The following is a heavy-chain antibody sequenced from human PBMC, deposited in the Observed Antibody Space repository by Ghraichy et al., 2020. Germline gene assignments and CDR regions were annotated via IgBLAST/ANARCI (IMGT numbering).Heavy chain of an antibody. V-gene: IGHV6-1*01. J-gene: IGHJ4*02. Sequence: SQTLSLNCAISGDSVSSNSAAWNWIRQSPSRGLEWLGRTYYRSKWYNDYAVSVKSRITINPDTSKNQFSLQLNSVTPEDTAVYYCARGWYDDRQQLVPFDYWGQGTLVTVSS. CDR2: TYYRSKWYN. D-gene: IGHD6-13*01. CDR3: ARGWYDDRQQLVPFDY. CDR1: GDSVSSNSAA.